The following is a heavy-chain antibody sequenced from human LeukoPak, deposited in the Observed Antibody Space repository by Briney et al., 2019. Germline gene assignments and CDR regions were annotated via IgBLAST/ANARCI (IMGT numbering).Heavy chain of an antibody. J-gene: IGHJ4*02. Sequence: SETLSLTCTVSGGSISSNYWSWLRQPPGKGLEWLGYIYYSGSTNYNPSLKSRVTISVDTSKNQFSLKLSSVTAADTAVYYCARISMGDGYSGFDYWGQGTLVTVSS. CDR3: ARISMGDGYSGFDY. CDR1: GGSISSNY. V-gene: IGHV4-59*01. D-gene: IGHD5-24*01. CDR2: IYYSGST.